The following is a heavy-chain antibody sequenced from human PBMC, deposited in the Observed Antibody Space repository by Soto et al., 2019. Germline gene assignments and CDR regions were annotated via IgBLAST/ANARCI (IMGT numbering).Heavy chain of an antibody. Sequence: QVQLQESGPRLVKPSETLSLTCTVSGASISSSSYYWAWIRQPPGKGLEWIGNIYYSGSTYHIPSLEMRPTISVDTSKNHFSLRLRSAPAADTALSYCARLGWVSGYSNHWYRGLDVWGLGTTVTVSS. J-gene: IGHJ6*02. CDR2: IYYSGST. CDR1: GASISSSSYY. V-gene: IGHV4-39*01. CDR3: ARLGWVSGYSNHWYRGLDV. D-gene: IGHD6-13*01.